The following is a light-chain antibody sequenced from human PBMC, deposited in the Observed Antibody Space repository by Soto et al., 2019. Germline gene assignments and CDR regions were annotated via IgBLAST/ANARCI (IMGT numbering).Light chain of an antibody. CDR1: RSNIGNNF. CDR2: DNN. Sequence: QSVLTQPPSVSAAPGQKVTISCSGSRSNIGNNFVSWYQQVPGTAPKLLIYDNNERPSGIPDRFSGSKSGSSATLAITGLQTGDEADYYCETWDSSLAAGVFGGGTKLTVL. V-gene: IGLV1-51*01. CDR3: ETWDSSLAAGV. J-gene: IGLJ3*02.